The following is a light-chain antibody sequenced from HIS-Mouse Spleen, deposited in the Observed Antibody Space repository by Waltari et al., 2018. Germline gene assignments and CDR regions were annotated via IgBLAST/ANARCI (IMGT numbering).Light chain of an antibody. J-gene: IGKJ2*01. V-gene: IGKV1-8*01. Sequence: AIRMTQSPSSLSASTGDRVTIPCRASQGISSYLAWYQQKPGKAPKLLIYAASTLQSGVPSRFSGSGSGTDFTLTISCLQSEDFATYYCQQYCSYPYTFGQGTKLEIK. CDR1: QGISSY. CDR2: AAS. CDR3: QQYCSYPYT.